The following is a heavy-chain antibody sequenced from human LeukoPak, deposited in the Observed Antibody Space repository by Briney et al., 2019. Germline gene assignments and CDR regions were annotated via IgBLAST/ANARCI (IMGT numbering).Heavy chain of an antibody. CDR1: GGSISSSIYY. D-gene: IGHD6-19*01. CDR2: IYYGGST. J-gene: IGHJ4*02. Sequence: PSETLSLTCSVSGGSISSSIYYWDWIRQPPGKGLEWIGSIYYGGSTYYNPSLKGRVTISVDTSNNQFSLKLSSVTAADTAVYYCARQVITPGVAVAGPLYWGQGTLVTVSS. CDR3: ARQVITPGVAVAGPLY. V-gene: IGHV4-39*01.